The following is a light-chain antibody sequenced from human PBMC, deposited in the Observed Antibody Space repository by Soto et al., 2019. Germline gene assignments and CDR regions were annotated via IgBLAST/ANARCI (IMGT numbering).Light chain of an antibody. J-gene: IGKJ1*01. CDR1: QSVSSSY. CDR3: QQYSTSPQT. Sequence: EVVLTQSPGTLSLSPGERATLSCRASQSVSSSYLAWYQQKLGQAPRLLIYGASSRATGIPDRFSGGGSGTDFTLTISRLEPEDFAVYYCQQYSTSPQTFGQGTKVEIK. V-gene: IGKV3-20*01. CDR2: GAS.